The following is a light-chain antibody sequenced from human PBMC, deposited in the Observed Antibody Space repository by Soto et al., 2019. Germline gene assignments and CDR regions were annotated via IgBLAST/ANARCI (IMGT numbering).Light chain of an antibody. CDR2: SAS. J-gene: IGKJ1*01. CDR1: QSVSSSY. Sequence: IALTQSPGTLSLSPGERPTLSCRASQSVSSSYLAWYQQQPGQAPRVLIHSASSRATGIPDRFTGSGYGTDFTLNITRLEPEDFGVYYCQQYSSLPRTFGQGTKVDIK. CDR3: QQYSSLPRT. V-gene: IGKV3-20*01.